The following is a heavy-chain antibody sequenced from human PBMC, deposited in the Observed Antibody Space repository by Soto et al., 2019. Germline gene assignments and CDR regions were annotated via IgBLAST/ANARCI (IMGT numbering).Heavy chain of an antibody. D-gene: IGHD3-10*01. CDR2: IYYSGST. J-gene: IGHJ6*02. V-gene: IGHV4-39*01. CDR1: SCC. CDR3: ARHRGNWAALYYYYGMDV. Sequence: SCCWSIKRKPPGKGLEWIGSIYYSGSTYYNPSLKSRVTISVDTSKNQFSLKLSSVTAADTAVYYCARHRGNWAALYYYYGMDVWGQGTTVTGSS.